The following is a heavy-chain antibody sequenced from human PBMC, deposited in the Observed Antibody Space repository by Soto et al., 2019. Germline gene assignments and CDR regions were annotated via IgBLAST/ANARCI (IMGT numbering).Heavy chain of an antibody. J-gene: IGHJ4*02. CDR2: INAGNGNT. D-gene: IGHD3-22*01. Sequence: QVQLVQSGAEEKKPGASVKVSCKASGYTFTSYAMHWVRQAPGQRLEWMGWINAGNGNTKYSQKFQGRVTITRDTSASTADMELSSLRSEDTAVYYCARGSSYYYGDDHWGQGTLVTVSS. CDR1: GYTFTSYA. V-gene: IGHV1-3*05. CDR3: ARGSSYYYGDDH.